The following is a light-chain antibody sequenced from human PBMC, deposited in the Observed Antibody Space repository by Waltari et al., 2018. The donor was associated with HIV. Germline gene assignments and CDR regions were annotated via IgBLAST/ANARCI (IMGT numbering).Light chain of an antibody. Sequence: QSVLTQPPSTSESPGQWITIPCSGSAANIAIHPVNWFKHAPGTAPKLLIFGSHQRPSGVPDRFSGSKSGTSASLAIRGLQSEDEAEYYCATWDANLNGVVFGGGTKVTVL. V-gene: IGLV1-44*01. J-gene: IGLJ3*02. CDR2: GSH. CDR3: ATWDANLNGVV. CDR1: AANIAIHP.